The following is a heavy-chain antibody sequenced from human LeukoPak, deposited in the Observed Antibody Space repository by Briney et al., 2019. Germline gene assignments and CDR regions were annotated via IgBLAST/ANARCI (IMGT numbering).Heavy chain of an antibody. Sequence: SETLSLTCTVSGGSISSRSYYWGWIRQPPGKGLEWVGGIYYSGSTYYNPSLKSRVTISVDTSKNQFSLKLSSVTAADTAVYYCARYGMGIAVTYYYYYMDVWGKGTTVTVSS. D-gene: IGHD6-19*01. J-gene: IGHJ6*03. CDR2: IYYSGST. CDR3: ARYGMGIAVTYYYYYMDV. V-gene: IGHV4-39*07. CDR1: GGSISSRSYY.